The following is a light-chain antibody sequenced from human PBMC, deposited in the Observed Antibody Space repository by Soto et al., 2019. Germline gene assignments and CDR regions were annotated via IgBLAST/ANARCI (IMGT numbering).Light chain of an antibody. J-gene: IGKJ2*01. V-gene: IGKV3-15*01. Sequence: EIVMTQSPATLSVSPGERATLSCRASRSVSSNLAWFQQKPGQAPRLLIYGASTRATGVPARFSGSGSGTDFTLTISSLQSEDFAVYSCQQYYNWPPYTFGQGTKLEIK. CDR2: GAS. CDR1: RSVSSN. CDR3: QQYYNWPPYT.